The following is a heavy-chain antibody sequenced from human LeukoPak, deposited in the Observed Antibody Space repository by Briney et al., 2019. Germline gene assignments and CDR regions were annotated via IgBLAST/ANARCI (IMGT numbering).Heavy chain of an antibody. J-gene: IGHJ4*02. V-gene: IGHV3-23*01. CDR1: GFTFSSYA. D-gene: IGHD6-19*01. CDR3: AKMPVSYSSGWSNFDY. Sequence: GGSLRLSCAASGFTFSSYAMSWVRQAPGKGLEWVSGISGGGGSTYYADSVKGRFTISRDNSKNTLYLQMNSLRVEDTAVYYCAKMPVSYSSGWSNFDYWGQGNLVTVSS. CDR2: ISGGGGST.